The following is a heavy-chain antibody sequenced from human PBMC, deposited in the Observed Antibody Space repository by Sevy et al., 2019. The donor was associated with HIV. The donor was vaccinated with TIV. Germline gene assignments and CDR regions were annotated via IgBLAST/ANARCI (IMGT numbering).Heavy chain of an antibody. V-gene: IGHV3-66*01. J-gene: IGHJ4*02. CDR1: GFSVTSNY. CDR2: IYSDGST. Sequence: GGSLRLSCAASGFSVTSNYMTWVRQAPGKGLDWVSIIYSDGSTKYADALKGRFTISRDNSKNTMYLQMNSLRVEDTAVYYCARGGTIFGLVRHHFDYWGQGTLVTVSS. D-gene: IGHD3-3*01. CDR3: ARGGTIFGLVRHHFDY.